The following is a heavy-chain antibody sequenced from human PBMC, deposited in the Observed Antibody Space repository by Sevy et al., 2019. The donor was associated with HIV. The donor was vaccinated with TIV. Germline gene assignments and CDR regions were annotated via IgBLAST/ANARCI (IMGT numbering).Heavy chain of an antibody. CDR2: ISSNGGST. J-gene: IGHJ4*02. D-gene: IGHD5-12*01. CDR1: GFTFSSYA. V-gene: IGHV3-64D*06. CDR3: VKDRWEVAYSGYDYFSQSCLDY. Sequence: GGSLRLSCSASGFTFSSYAMHWVRQAPGKGLEYVSAISSNGGSTYYADSVKGRFTISRDNSKNTLHLQMSSRRAEDTAVYYCVKDRWEVAYSGYDYFSQSCLDYWGQGTLVTVSS.